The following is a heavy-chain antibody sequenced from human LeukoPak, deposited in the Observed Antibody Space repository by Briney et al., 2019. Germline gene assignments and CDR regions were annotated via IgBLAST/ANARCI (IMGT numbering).Heavy chain of an antibody. J-gene: IGHJ6*03. CDR1: GGSITGYY. V-gene: IGHV4-59*12. D-gene: IGHD3-22*01. Sequence: SETLSLTCSVSGGSITGYYWSWIRQPPGKGLEWIGYIYYSGSTNYNPSLKSRVTISVDTSKNQFSLKLSSVTAADTAVYYCARDYYYDSSGYYYYYYMDVWGKGTTVTISS. CDR2: IYYSGST. CDR3: ARDYYYDSSGYYYYYYMDV.